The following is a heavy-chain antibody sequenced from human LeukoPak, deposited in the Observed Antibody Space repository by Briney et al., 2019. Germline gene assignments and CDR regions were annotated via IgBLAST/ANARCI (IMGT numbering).Heavy chain of an antibody. CDR1: GFTFDDYA. CDR2: ISWNSGSI. Sequence: PGGSLRLSCAASGFTFDDYAMHRVRQAPGKGLEWVSGISWNSGSIGYADSVKDRFTTSRDNAKNSVFLQMSSLRPEDTAVYYCAKGEYHQDGIGENRFDNWGQGALVTVSS. V-gene: IGHV3-9*01. J-gene: IGHJ4*02. D-gene: IGHD5-24*01. CDR3: AKGEYHQDGIGENRFDN.